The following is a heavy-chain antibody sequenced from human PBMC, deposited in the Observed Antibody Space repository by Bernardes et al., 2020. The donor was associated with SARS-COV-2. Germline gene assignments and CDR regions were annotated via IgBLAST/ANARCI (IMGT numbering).Heavy chain of an antibody. V-gene: IGHV4-59*08. CDR1: GGSISSYY. CDR3: ARHGMAPIPPYFDY. D-gene: IGHD1-26*01. CDR2: IYYSGST. Sequence: SETLSLTCTVSGGSISSYYWSWIRQPPGKGLEWIGYIYYSGSTNYNPSLKSRVTISVDTSKNQFSLKLSSVTAADTAVYYCARHGMAPIPPYFDYWGQGTLVTVSS. J-gene: IGHJ4*02.